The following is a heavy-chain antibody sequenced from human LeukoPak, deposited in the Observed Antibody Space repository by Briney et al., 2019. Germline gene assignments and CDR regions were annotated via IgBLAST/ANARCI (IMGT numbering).Heavy chain of an antibody. V-gene: IGHV1-69*01. CDR1: GGTFSSYA. D-gene: IGHD2-21*01. CDR2: IIPIFGTA. CDR3: ARPHGDSYCGGDCYYY. J-gene: IGHJ4*02. Sequence: SVKVSCKASGGTFSSYAISWVRQAPGQGLEWMGGIIPIFGTANYAQKFQGRVTITADESTSTAYMELSSLRSEDTAVYYCARPHGDSYCGGDCYYYWGQGTLVTVSS.